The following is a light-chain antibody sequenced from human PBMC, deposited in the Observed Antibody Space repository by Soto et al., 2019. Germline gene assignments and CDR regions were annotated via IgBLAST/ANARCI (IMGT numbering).Light chain of an antibody. CDR3: QQKS. CDR1: QSVGTW. CDR2: DAS. Sequence: DIQMTQSPSTLSASVGDRVTVTCRASQSVGTWLGWYQQKPGKAPKLLIYDASKLNSGVPSRFSGSGSGTEFTLTITGLQPDDFATYYCQQKSFGGGTKVDLK. J-gene: IGKJ4*01. V-gene: IGKV1-5*01.